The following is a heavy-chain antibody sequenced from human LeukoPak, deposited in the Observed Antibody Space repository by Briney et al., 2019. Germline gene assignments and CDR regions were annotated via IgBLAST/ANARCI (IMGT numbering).Heavy chain of an antibody. J-gene: IGHJ4*02. V-gene: IGHV1-46*01. Sequence: GSSVKVSCKASGYTFTSYYMHWVRQAPGQGLEWMGIINPSGGSTSYAQKFQGRVTMTRDTSTSTVYMELSSLRSEDTAVYYCARGPPRLYYDFWSGYPGYFDYWGQGTLVTVSS. CDR1: GYTFTSYY. CDR3: ARGPPRLYYDFWSGYPGYFDY. D-gene: IGHD3-3*01. CDR2: INPSGGST.